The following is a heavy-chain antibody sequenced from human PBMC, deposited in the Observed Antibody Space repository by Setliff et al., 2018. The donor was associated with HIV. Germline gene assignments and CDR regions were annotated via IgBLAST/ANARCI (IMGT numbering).Heavy chain of an antibody. D-gene: IGHD3-10*01. CDR3: AKDRWDSGGYYYYGMDV. J-gene: IGHJ6*02. Sequence: SGGSLRLSCAASGFIFSSYAMSWVRQAPGKGLEWVSAIVGSGGSTYYADSVKGRLTISRDNSKNTLYLQMNSLRAEDTAVYYCAKDRWDSGGYYYYGMDVWGQGTTVTVSS. V-gene: IGHV3-23*01. CDR1: GFIFSSYA. CDR2: IVGSGGST.